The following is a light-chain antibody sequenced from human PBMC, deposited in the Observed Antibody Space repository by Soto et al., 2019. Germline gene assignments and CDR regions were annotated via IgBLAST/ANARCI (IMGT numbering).Light chain of an antibody. Sequence: EIVLTQSPATLSLSPGERATLSCRASQSVSSYLAWYQQKPGQAPRLLFYDASNRATGIPARFSGSGSGTDFTLTISSLEPEDFAVYYCQQRSNGFTFGPGTKVDIK. CDR2: DAS. CDR3: QQRSNGFT. J-gene: IGKJ3*01. V-gene: IGKV3-11*01. CDR1: QSVSSY.